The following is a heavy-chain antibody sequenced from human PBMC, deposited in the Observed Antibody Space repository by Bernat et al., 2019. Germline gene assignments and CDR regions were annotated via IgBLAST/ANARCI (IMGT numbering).Heavy chain of an antibody. CDR3: ARQISGVYYDSSGYYMAI. V-gene: IGHV4-39*01. Sequence: QLQLQESGPGLVKPSETLSLTCTVSGGSISSSSYYWGWIRQPPGKGLEWIGSIYYSGSTYYNPSLKSRVTISVDTSKNQFSLKLSSVTAADTAVYYCARQISGVYYDSSGYYMAIWGQGTMVTVSS. CDR1: GGSISSSSYY. J-gene: IGHJ3*02. D-gene: IGHD3-22*01. CDR2: IYYSGST.